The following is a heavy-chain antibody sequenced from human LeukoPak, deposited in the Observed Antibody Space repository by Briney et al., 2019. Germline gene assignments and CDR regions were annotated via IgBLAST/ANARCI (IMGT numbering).Heavy chain of an antibody. V-gene: IGHV4-34*01. Sequence: SETLSLTCAVYGGSFSGYYWSWIRQPPGKGLEWIGEINHSGSTNYNPSLKSRVTISVDTSKNQFSLKLSFVTAADTAVYYCARGRDTAMVEHWGQGTLVTVSS. CDR2: INHSGST. CDR3: ARGRDTAMVEH. J-gene: IGHJ1*01. CDR1: GGSFSGYY. D-gene: IGHD5-18*01.